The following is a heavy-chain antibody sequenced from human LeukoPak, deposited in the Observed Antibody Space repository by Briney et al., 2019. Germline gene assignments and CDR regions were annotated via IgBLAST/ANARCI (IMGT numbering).Heavy chain of an antibody. CDR1: GFAFNSYT. CDR3: ARDRYKLDY. CDR2: ITTSGDFK. V-gene: IGHV3-21*01. D-gene: IGHD3-9*01. J-gene: IGHJ4*02. Sequence: GGSLRLSCAASGFAFNSYTMNWVRQAPGKGLEWVSSITTSGDFKHYADSVQGRFTISRDNAKNSLYLQMNNLRAEDTAVYYCARDRYKLDYWGQGTLVTVSS.